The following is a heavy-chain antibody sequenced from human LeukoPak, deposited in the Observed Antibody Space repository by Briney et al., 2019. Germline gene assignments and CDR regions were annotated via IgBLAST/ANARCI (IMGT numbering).Heavy chain of an antibody. Sequence: PSETLSLTCAVSGGSIRSYYWSWIRQHPGKGLEWIGYIYYSGSTYYNPSLKSRVTISVDTSKNQFSLKLSSVTAADTAVYYCARDSSSSLGMDVWGQGTTVTVSS. CDR1: GGSIRSYY. V-gene: IGHV4-31*11. CDR2: IYYSGST. D-gene: IGHD6-13*01. CDR3: ARDSSSSLGMDV. J-gene: IGHJ6*02.